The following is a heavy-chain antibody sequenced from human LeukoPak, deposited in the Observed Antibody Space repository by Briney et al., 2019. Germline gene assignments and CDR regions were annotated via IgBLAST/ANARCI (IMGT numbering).Heavy chain of an antibody. Sequence: PSETLSLTCAVSGGSVSSGGYSWSWIRQPPGEGLEWIGYIYHSGSTSYNPSLKGRVTISVDRSNNQFSLKLSSVTAADTAVYYCARGDFSGYDYFDYWGQGTLVTVSS. J-gene: IGHJ4*02. CDR1: GGSVSSGGYS. D-gene: IGHD5-12*01. CDR2: IYHSGST. CDR3: ARGDFSGYDYFDY. V-gene: IGHV4-30-2*01.